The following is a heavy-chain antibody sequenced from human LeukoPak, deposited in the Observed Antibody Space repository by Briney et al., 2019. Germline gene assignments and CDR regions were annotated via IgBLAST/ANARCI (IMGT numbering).Heavy chain of an antibody. D-gene: IGHD2-21*02. CDR1: GFPFSSYG. J-gene: IGHJ4*02. Sequence: GGSLRLSCAASGFPFSSYGMHWVRQAPGKGLEWVAIISYDGSNKYYADSVKGRFTISRDNSKNTLYLQMDSLRAEDTAVYYCARAPTPPYCGGDCYSDYWGQGTLVTVSS. V-gene: IGHV3-30*03. CDR2: ISYDGSNK. CDR3: ARAPTPPYCGGDCYSDY.